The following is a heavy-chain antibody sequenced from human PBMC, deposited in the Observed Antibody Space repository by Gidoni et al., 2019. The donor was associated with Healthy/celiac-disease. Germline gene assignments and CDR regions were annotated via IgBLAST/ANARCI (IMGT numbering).Heavy chain of an antibody. CDR3: AKDRDYGDAFDY. J-gene: IGHJ4*02. CDR1: GFPFSSYG. CDR2: ISYDGSNK. D-gene: IGHD4-17*01. Sequence: QVQLVESGGGVVQPGRSLRLSCAASGFPFSSYGMHWVRQAPGKGLEWVAVISYDGSNKYYADSVKGRFTISRDNSKNTLYLQMNSLRAEDTAVYYCAKDRDYGDAFDYWGQGTLVTVSS. V-gene: IGHV3-30*18.